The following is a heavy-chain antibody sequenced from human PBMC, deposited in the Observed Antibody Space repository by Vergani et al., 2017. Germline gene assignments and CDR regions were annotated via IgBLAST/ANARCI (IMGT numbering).Heavy chain of an antibody. V-gene: IGHV3-23*01. J-gene: IGHJ6*02. Sequence: EVQLLESGGGLVQPGGSLRLSCAASGFTFSSYAMSWVRQAPGKGLEWVSAISGSGGSTYSADSVKGRFTISRDNSKNTLYLQMNSLRAEDTAVYYCAKGPYLHRWGYGMDVWGQGTTVTVSS. CDR3: AKGPYLHRWGYGMDV. CDR1: GFTFSSYA. D-gene: IGHD4-23*01. CDR2: ISGSGGST.